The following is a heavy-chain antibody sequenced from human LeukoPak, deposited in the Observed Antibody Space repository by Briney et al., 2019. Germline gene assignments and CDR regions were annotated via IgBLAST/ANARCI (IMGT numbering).Heavy chain of an antibody. J-gene: IGHJ5*02. Sequence: SETLSLTCTVSDDSISDYYRGWIRQPPGKGLEWIGYIHNSGTSTYNLSLKSRVTISLDTSKNQFSLRMTSVTAADTAVYYCATSRPPGTPFDLWGQGILVTVSS. CDR2: IHNSGTS. CDR1: DDSISDYY. V-gene: IGHV4-59*12. CDR3: ATSRPPGTPFDL.